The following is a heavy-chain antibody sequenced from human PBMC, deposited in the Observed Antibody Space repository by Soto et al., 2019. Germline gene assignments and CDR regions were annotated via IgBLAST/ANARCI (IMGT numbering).Heavy chain of an antibody. J-gene: IGHJ6*02. CDR3: ARDPPATRHGMDV. Sequence: VQLVESGGGLIQAGGSRRLSCRVSGFSVSTNYMAWVRQVPGKGLEWASVIYSGGSTYYADSVRGRFTISRDNSKNTLYLQMKSLRAEDTAVYYCARDPPATRHGMDVWGQGTTVTVSS. V-gene: IGHV3-53*01. CDR1: GFSVSTNY. CDR2: IYSGGST.